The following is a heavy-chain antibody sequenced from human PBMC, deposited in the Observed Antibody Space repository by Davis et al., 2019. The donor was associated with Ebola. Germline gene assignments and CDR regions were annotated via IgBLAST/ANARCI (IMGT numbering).Heavy chain of an antibody. D-gene: IGHD3-10*01. Sequence: GESLKISCAASGFTFSSYGMPWVRQAPGKGLEWVAVISYDGSNKYYADSVKGRFTISRDNSKNTLYLQMNSLGAEDTAVYYCAARSSYWGQGTLVTVSS. J-gene: IGHJ4*02. CDR1: GFTFSSYG. V-gene: IGHV3-30*03. CDR3: AARSSY. CDR2: ISYDGSNK.